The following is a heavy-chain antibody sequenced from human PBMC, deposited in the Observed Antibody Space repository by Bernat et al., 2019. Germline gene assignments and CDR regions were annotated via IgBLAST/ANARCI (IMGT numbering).Heavy chain of an antibody. J-gene: IGHJ4*02. CDR3: ARHGPRAATNELDS. CDR1: GYNFANYW. D-gene: IGHD6-25*01. V-gene: IGHV5-51*01. Sequence: EVQLVQSGTEVKKPGESLKISCKDSGYNFANYWIGWVRQVPEKGLEWMGIIYPGDSDTKYSPSFQGQVTISADKSISTAYLQWSSLKASDTAIYYCARHGPRAATNELDSWGQGTLVTVSS. CDR2: IYPGDSDT.